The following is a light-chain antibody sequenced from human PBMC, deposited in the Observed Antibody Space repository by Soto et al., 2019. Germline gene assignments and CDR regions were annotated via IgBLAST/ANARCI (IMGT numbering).Light chain of an antibody. J-gene: IGKJ1*01. CDR3: LQDFNYPWT. CDR1: QAIKTD. V-gene: IGKV1-6*01. Sequence: AIQMTQTPFPLSASVGDRVAITCRASQAIKTDLGWYQQKPGKAPKLLICSASSLRSGVPSRFTGTASGTDFTLTISSLQPEDFATYYCLQDFNYPWTFGQGTKVDIK. CDR2: SAS.